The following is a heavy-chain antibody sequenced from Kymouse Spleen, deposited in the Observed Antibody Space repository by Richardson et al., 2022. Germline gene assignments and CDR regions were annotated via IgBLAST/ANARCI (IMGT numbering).Heavy chain of an antibody. V-gene: IGHV4-34*01. CDR3: ARGDREYYYGMDV. CDR2: INHSGST. Sequence: QVQLQQWGAGLLKPSETLSLTCAVYGGSFSGYYWSWIRQPPGKGLEWIGEINHSGSTNYNPSLKSRVTISVDTSKNQFSLKLSSVTAADTAVYYCARGDREYYYGMDVWGQGTTVTVSS. D-gene: IGHD1-26*01,IGHD3-10*01,IGHD3-16*02. J-gene: IGHJ6*02. CDR1: GGSFSGYY.